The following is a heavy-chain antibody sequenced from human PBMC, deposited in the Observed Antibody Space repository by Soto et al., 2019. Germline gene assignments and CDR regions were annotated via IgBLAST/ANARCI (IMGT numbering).Heavy chain of an antibody. CDR1: GFTFNNYA. CDR3: VKDRRAGGNSAFYFDF. CDR2: ISATGGGT. Sequence: GGSLRLSWAASGFTFNNYAMSWVRQAAGKGLEWVSLISATGGGTYYADPVKGRFSISRDNSKNTLYLQMNRLSAEDTAVYSCVKDRRAGGNSAFYFDFWGQGAQVTVSS. V-gene: IGHV3-23*01. J-gene: IGHJ5*01. D-gene: IGHD3-16*01.